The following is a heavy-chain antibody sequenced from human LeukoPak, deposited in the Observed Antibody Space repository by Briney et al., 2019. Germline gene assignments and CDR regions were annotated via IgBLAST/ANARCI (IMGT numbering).Heavy chain of an antibody. CDR1: GCTFSSYD. Sequence: SGGSLRLSCAGSGCTFSSYDMNWVRQAPGKGLEWVSYISSSGRAIYYADSVKGRFTVSRDNAKNSLYLQMNSLRAEDTAVYYCARCPRWAHFDYWGQGTLVTVSS. V-gene: IGHV3-48*03. D-gene: IGHD4-23*01. CDR3: ARCPRWAHFDY. CDR2: ISSSGRAI. J-gene: IGHJ4*02.